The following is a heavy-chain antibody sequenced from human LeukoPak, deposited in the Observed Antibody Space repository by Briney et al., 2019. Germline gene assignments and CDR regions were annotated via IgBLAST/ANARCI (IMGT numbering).Heavy chain of an antibody. Sequence: SETLSLTCTVSGGSISSHYWSWVRQPAGKGLEWVGRIYGGGSSNYNPSLKSRVTMSVDTSRRQLSLQVRSVTAADTAVYYCARGGRSYDSHGKFDPWGQGTLVTVSS. CDR1: GGSISSHY. CDR2: IYGGGSS. D-gene: IGHD5-18*01. J-gene: IGHJ5*02. CDR3: ARGGRSYDSHGKFDP. V-gene: IGHV4-4*07.